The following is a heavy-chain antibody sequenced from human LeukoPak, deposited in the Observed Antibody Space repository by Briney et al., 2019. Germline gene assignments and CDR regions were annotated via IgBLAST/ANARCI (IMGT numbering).Heavy chain of an antibody. CDR3: ARDGWFGDVAIDY. CDR1: GFTFIDYY. D-gene: IGHD3-10*01. CDR2: ISSSASTI. J-gene: IGHJ4*02. V-gene: IGHV3-11*01. Sequence: PGRSLRLSCAASGFTFIDYYTSWIRQAPGKGLGWVSYISSSASTIYYADSVKGRFTISRDNAKNSLYLQMNSLRAEDTAVYYCARDGWFGDVAIDYWGQGTLVTVSS.